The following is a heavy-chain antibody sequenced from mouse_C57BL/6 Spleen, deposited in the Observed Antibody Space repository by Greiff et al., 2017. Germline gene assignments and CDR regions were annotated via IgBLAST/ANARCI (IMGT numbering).Heavy chain of an antibody. CDR3: ACNYEAMDY. V-gene: IGHV1-80*01. J-gene: IGHJ4*01. D-gene: IGHD2-1*01. Sequence: QVQLQQSGAELVKPGASVKISCKASGYAFSSYWMNWVMQRPGKGLEWIGQIYPGDGDTNYNGKFKGKATLTADKSSSTAYMQLSSLTSEDSAVYFCACNYEAMDYWCQGTSVTVSS. CDR2: IYPGDGDT. CDR1: GYAFSSYW.